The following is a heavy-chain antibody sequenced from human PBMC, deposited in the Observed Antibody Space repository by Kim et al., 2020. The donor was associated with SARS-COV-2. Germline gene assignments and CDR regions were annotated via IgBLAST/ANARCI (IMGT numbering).Heavy chain of an antibody. J-gene: IGHJ3*02. Sequence: GGSLRLSCAASGFTFDDYAMHWARQAPGKGLEWVSLISGDGGSTYYADSVKGRFTISRDNSKNSLYLQMNSLRTEDTALYYCAKENLAAMVQNDAFDIWGQGTMVTVSS. CDR1: GFTFDDYA. CDR3: AKENLAAMVQNDAFDI. D-gene: IGHD5-18*01. V-gene: IGHV3-43*02. CDR2: ISGDGGST.